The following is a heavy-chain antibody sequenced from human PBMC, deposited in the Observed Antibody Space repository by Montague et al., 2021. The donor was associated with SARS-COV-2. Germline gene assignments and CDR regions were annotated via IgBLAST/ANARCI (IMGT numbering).Heavy chain of an antibody. Sequence: SRRLSFSASGITFSGYAMHWVRQAPGKGLEWVAVISYDGSNKYYADPVKGRFTISRDNSKNTLYLQMNSLRAEDTAVYYCAREGLSGSYYGFLDYWGQGTLVTVSS. D-gene: IGHD3-10*01. J-gene: IGHJ4*02. CDR2: ISYDGSNK. V-gene: IGHV3-30-3*01. CDR3: AREGLSGSYYGFLDY. CDR1: GITFSGYA.